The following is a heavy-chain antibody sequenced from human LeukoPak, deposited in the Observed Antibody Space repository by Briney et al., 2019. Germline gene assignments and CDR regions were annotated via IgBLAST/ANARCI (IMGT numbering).Heavy chain of an antibody. D-gene: IGHD2-21*01. Sequence: GGSLRLSCEASGFSFNIYWMHWVRQAPGKGLVWVSHITRDGSTITYADSVKGRFTISRDNAKNTLYLQMNSLRAEDTAVYYCAREGIGIDYWGQGTLVTVSS. J-gene: IGHJ4*02. CDR3: AREGIGIDY. V-gene: IGHV3-74*01. CDR1: GFSFNIYW. CDR2: ITRDGSTI.